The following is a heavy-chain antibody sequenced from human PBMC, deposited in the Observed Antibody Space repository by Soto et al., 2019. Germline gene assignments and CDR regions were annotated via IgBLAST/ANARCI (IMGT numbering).Heavy chain of an antibody. Sequence: PXVSVSNNVAEAGCIFSSYGMHSVRQAPGKGLEWVAVIRDDGSNKYYADSVKGRFSISRDNSKNTLYLQMNSLRAEDTAVYYCAKGLIDSSGYYYGGSYFDYWGQRTRLTSHQ. D-gene: IGHD3-22*01. CDR1: GCIFSSYG. CDR3: AKGLIDSSGYYYGGSYFDY. J-gene: IGHJ4*02. V-gene: IGHV3-33*06. CDR2: IRDDGSNK.